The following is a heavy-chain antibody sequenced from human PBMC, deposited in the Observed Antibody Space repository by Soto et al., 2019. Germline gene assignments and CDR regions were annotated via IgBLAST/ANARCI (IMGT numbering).Heavy chain of an antibody. CDR3: ARGLSITIFSANYYYYGMDV. V-gene: IGHV1-18*04. D-gene: IGHD3-9*01. J-gene: IGHJ6*02. CDR2: ISAYNGNT. Sequence: QVQLVQSGAEVKKPGASVKVSCKASGYTFTSYGISWVRQAPGQGLEWMGWISAYNGNTNYAQKLQGRVTMTTDTSTSTAYMELRSLRSDDTAVYYCARGLSITIFSANYYYYGMDVWGQGTTVTFSS. CDR1: GYTFTSYG.